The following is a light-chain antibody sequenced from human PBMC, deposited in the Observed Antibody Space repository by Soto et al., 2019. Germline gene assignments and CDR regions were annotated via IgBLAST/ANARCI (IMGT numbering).Light chain of an antibody. V-gene: IGKV3-15*01. CDR2: GAS. CDR3: QQYGNSPPT. J-gene: IGKJ1*01. Sequence: EIVMTQSPATLSVSPGERATLSCRASQSVSSNLAWYQQKPGQAPRLLIYGASTRATGIPARFSGSGSGTEFTLTISRLEPEDFAVYYCQQYGNSPPTFGQGTKVDIK. CDR1: QSVSSN.